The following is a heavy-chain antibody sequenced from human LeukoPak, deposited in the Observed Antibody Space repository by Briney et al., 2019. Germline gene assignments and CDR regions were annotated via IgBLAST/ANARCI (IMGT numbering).Heavy chain of an antibody. V-gene: IGHV3-48*04. CDR2: ISNSSSII. D-gene: IGHD5-12*01. Sequence: PGGSLRLSCAASGLTFNTYAMNWIRQAPGKGLEWVSFISNSSSIIHYADSVKGRFTISRANANNSLYMQMTSLRAEDTAVYYCASDPKGSGYEFDYWGQGTLVTISS. J-gene: IGHJ4*02. CDR3: ASDPKGSGYEFDY. CDR1: GLTFNTYA.